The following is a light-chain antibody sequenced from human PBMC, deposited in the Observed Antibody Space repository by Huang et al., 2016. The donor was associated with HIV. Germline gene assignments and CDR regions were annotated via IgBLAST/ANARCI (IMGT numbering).Light chain of an antibody. V-gene: IGKV1-39*01. CDR2: AAS. J-gene: IGKJ4*01. CDR1: QSISSY. Sequence: DIQMTQSPSSLSASVGDRVTITCRASQSISSYLNWYQQKPGKAPKLLIYAASSLQSGVPFKFSGSGSWTDFTLTISSLQPEDFATYYCQQSYSPLTFGGGTKVEIK. CDR3: QQSYSPLT.